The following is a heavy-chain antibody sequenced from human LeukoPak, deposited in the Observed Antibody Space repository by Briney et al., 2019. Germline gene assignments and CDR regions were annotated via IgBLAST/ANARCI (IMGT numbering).Heavy chain of an antibody. Sequence: SETLSLTCTVSGGLISISTYHWGWIRQPPGKGLEWIGSIYYSGTTHYNPSLKSRVTIAVDTSKNQFSLKLISVTAADTAVYYCARYSSGYSWGQGTLVTVSS. D-gene: IGHD3-22*01. J-gene: IGHJ4*02. CDR1: GGLISISTYH. CDR3: ARYSSGYS. V-gene: IGHV4-39*07. CDR2: IYYSGTT.